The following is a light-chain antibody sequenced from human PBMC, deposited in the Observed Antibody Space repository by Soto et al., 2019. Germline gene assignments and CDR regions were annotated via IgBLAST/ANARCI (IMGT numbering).Light chain of an antibody. V-gene: IGKV3-11*01. Sequence: EIVLTQSPATLSLSPGERATLSCRASQIVSSYLAWYQQKPGQAPRLLIYDASNRATGIPARFSGGGSGTDFTLTISSLEPEDFAVYYCQQRFNWPRFTFGQGTKLEIK. CDR2: DAS. J-gene: IGKJ2*01. CDR1: QIVSSY. CDR3: QQRFNWPRFT.